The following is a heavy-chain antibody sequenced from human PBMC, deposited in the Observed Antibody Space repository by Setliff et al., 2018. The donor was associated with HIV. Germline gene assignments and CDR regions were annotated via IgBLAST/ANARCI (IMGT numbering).Heavy chain of an antibody. CDR3: AREGYHGSGRYSFDY. Sequence: SETLSLTCAVSGGSISSSNWWSWVRQPPGKGLEWIGEIYHGVSTNYNPSLKSRVTISVDKSKNQFSLKLSSVTAADTAVYYCAREGYHGSGRYSFDYWGQGTLVTVSS. V-gene: IGHV4-4*02. D-gene: IGHD3-10*01. CDR2: IYHGVST. CDR1: GGSISSSNW. J-gene: IGHJ4*02.